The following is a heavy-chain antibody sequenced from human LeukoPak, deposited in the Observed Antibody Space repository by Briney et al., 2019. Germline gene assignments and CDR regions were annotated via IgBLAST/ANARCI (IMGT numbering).Heavy chain of an antibody. CDR3: ARVRITMVRGAYFDY. Sequence: SETLSLTCAVYGGSFSGYYWSWIRQPPGKGLEWTGEINHSGSTNYNPSLKSRVTISVDTSKNQFSLKLSSVTAADTAVYYCARVRITMVRGAYFDYWGQGTLVTVSS. V-gene: IGHV4-34*01. CDR2: INHSGST. J-gene: IGHJ4*02. D-gene: IGHD3-10*01. CDR1: GGSFSGYY.